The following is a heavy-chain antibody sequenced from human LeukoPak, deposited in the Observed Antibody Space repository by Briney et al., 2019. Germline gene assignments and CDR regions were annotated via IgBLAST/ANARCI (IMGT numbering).Heavy chain of an antibody. D-gene: IGHD3-9*01. CDR2: ISSSGSTI. CDR1: GFTFSSYE. J-gene: IGHJ3*02. Sequence: GGSLRLSCAASGFTFSSYEMNWVRQAPGKGLEWVSYISSSGSTIYYADSVKGRFTISRDNAKNSLYLQMNSLRAEDTAVYYCARDILTGPHAFDIWGQGTMVTASS. V-gene: IGHV3-48*03. CDR3: ARDILTGPHAFDI.